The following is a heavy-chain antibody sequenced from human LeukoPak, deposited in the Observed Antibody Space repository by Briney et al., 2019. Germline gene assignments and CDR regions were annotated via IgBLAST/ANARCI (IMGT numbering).Heavy chain of an antibody. CDR1: GFTFSTYA. CDR2: ISFDGSNR. V-gene: IGHV3-30*09. D-gene: IGHD4-17*01. J-gene: IGHJ4*02. CDR3: ARTSRATVTHPPFDS. Sequence: PGRSLRLSCAASGFTFSTYAMHWVRQAPGKGLEWVALISFDGSNRYYGDSVKGRFAISRDNSKITLYLQMNSLRAEDTAVYYCARTSRATVTHPPFDSWGQGTLVTVSS.